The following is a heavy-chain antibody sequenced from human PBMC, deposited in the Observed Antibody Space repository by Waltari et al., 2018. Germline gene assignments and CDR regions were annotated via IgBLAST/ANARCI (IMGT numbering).Heavy chain of an antibody. Sequence: EVQLVETGGGLVQPGGSLTLSCEASGFTVSSIYMSWVRQAPGKGLEWVSVIYIAGGTYYADSVKGRFTISRDHSKNTLYLQMNSLRAEDTAIYYCARDDPLTSGGGFDVWGQGTMVTVSS. D-gene: IGHD2-15*01. CDR3: ARDDPLTSGGGFDV. V-gene: IGHV3-53*02. CDR2: IYIAGGT. J-gene: IGHJ3*01. CDR1: GFTVSSIY.